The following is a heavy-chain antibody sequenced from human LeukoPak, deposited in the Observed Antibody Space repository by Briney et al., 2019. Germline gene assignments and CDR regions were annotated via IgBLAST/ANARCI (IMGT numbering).Heavy chain of an antibody. CDR1: GFTVSSNY. CDR3: ARVLRSTMVRGVISRGYYFDY. D-gene: IGHD3-10*01. V-gene: IGHV3-53*01. Sequence: GGSLRLSCAASGFTVSSNYMSWVRQAPGKGLEWGSVIYSGGSTYYADSVKGRFTISRDNSKNTLYLQMNSLRAEDTAVYYCARVLRSTMVRGVISRGYYFDYWGQGTLVTVSS. J-gene: IGHJ4*02. CDR2: IYSGGST.